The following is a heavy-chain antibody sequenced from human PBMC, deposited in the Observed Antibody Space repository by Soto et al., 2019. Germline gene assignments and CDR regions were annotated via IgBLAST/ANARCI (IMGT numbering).Heavy chain of an antibody. CDR1: GFTFSDYY. V-gene: IGHV3-11*06. CDR3: ARGSSAYRMFDY. J-gene: IGHJ4*02. CDR2: ISSSGSHT. D-gene: IGHD3-16*01. Sequence: QVQLVESGGGLVKPGGSLRLSCAVSGFTFSDYYIHWIRQAPGKGLEWVSYISSSGSHTKYADSVKGRFTISRDNAKNSLYLQLSGLIAEDTAVYYCARGSSAYRMFDYWGQGTLVTVSS.